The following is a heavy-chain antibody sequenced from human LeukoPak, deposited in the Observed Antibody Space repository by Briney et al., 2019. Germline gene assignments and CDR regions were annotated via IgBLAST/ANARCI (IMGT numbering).Heavy chain of an antibody. CDR3: ARDYLDYYDSSGYYVGWFDP. Sequence: GASVKVSCKASGYTFTGYYMHWVRQAPGQGLEWMGLINPNSGGTNYAQKFQGRVTMTRDTSISTAYMELSRLRSDDTAVYYCARDYLDYYDSSGYYVGWFDPWGQGTLVTVSS. D-gene: IGHD3-22*01. V-gene: IGHV1-2*02. CDR1: GYTFTGYY. CDR2: INPNSGGT. J-gene: IGHJ5*02.